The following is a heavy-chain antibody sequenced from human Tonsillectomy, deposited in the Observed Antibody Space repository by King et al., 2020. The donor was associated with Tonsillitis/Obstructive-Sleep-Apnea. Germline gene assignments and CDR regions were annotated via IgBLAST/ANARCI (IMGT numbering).Heavy chain of an antibody. CDR3: AKDPLWFAEFNPFDY. J-gene: IGHJ4*02. V-gene: IGHV3-23*04. Sequence: EVQLVESGGGLVQPGGSLRLSCAASGFTFSSYAMSWVRQAPGKGLEWVSAISAFGSSTYYADSVKGRFTISRDNSKNTLYLQMNSLRAADTAVYYCAKDPLWFAEFNPFDYWGQGTLVTVSS. CDR1: GFTFSSYA. CDR2: ISAFGSST. D-gene: IGHD3-10*01.